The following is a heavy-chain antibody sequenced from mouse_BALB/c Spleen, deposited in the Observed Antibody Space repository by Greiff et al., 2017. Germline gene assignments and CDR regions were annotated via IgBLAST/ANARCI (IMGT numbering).Heavy chain of an antibody. V-gene: IGHV1-9*01. CDR2: ILPGSGST. J-gene: IGHJ3*01. D-gene: IGHD1-1*01. Sequence: VQLVESGAELMKPGASVKISCKATGYTFSSYWIEWVKQRPGHGLEWIGEILPGSGSTNYNEKFKGKATFTADTSSNTAYMQLSSLTSEDSAVYYCARSLITTDAWFAYWGQGTLVTVSA. CDR3: ARSLITTDAWFAY. CDR1: GYTFSSYW.